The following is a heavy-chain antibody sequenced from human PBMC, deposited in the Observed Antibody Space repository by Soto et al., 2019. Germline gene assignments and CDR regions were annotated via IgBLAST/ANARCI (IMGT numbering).Heavy chain of an antibody. CDR3: ARDSIAVAVTSPNADYYYYGMDV. CDR1: GYTFTNYD. V-gene: IGHV1-8*01. CDR2: MNPNSGNT. Sequence: QVQLVQSGAEVKKPGASVKVSCKASGYTFTNYDINWVRQATGQGLEYMGWMNPNSGNTGYAQKFQGRVTMTRNTSISTAYMELSSLRSEDTAVYYCARDSIAVAVTSPNADYYYYGMDVWGQGTTVTVSS. D-gene: IGHD6-19*01. J-gene: IGHJ6*02.